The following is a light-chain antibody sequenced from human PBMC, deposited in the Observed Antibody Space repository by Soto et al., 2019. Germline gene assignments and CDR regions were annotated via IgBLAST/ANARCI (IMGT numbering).Light chain of an antibody. V-gene: IGLV1-40*01. CDR1: SSSIGAPFA. CDR3: QSYDNRLSGYV. CDR2: ANT. Sequence: QSVLTQPPSVSGAPGQTVTISCTGTSSSIGAPFAVHWYQQLPHTVPKLLISANTNRPSGVPDRFSASTSGTSASLVITGLQPEDEADYYCQSYDNRLSGYVFGTGTKVTVL. J-gene: IGLJ1*01.